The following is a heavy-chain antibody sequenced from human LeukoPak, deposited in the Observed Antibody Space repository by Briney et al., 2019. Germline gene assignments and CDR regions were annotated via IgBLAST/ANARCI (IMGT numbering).Heavy chain of an antibody. V-gene: IGHV4-4*02. J-gene: IGHJ4*02. CDR2: IYHSGST. CDR1: GGSISSSNW. D-gene: IGHD3-22*01. Sequence: PSETLSLTCAVSGGSISSSNWWSWVRQPPGKGLEWIGEIYHSGSTNYNPSLKSRVTISVDKSKNQFSLKLSSVTAADTAVYYCARDNRDSSGPFEFGYWGQGTLVTVSS. CDR3: ARDNRDSSGPFEFGY.